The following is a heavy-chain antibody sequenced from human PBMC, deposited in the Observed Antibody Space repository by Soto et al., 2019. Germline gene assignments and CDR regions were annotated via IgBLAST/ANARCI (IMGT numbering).Heavy chain of an antibody. V-gene: IGHV3-30-3*01. CDR3: ARDPKTSGGQHWAYNYFDS. D-gene: IGHD7-27*01. Sequence: GGSLRLSCAASGFSFSISPIHWVRQAPGKGPEWVALISYDGTNKFYADSVPGRFTISRDNSKSTLYLQVDSLRPEDAAVYYCARDPKTSGGQHWAYNYFDSWGQGTLVTVSS. CDR2: ISYDGTNK. CDR1: GFSFSISP. J-gene: IGHJ5*01.